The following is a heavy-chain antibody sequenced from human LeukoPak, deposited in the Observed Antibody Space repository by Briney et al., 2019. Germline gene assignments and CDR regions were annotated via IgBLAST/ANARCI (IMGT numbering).Heavy chain of an antibody. V-gene: IGHV4-39*01. CDR2: IYYSGST. J-gene: IGHJ6*04. D-gene: IGHD3-9*01. CDR3: ARGDYDILTGYLDV. CDR1: GGSISSSSYY. Sequence: SETLSLTCTVSGGSISSSSYYWGWIRQPPGKGLEWIGSIYYSGSTYYNPSLKSRVTISVDTSKNQFSLKLSSVTAADTAVYYCARGDYDILTGYLDVWGKGTTVTISS.